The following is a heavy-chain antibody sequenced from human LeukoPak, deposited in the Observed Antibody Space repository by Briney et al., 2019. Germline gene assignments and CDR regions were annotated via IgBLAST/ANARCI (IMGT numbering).Heavy chain of an antibody. CDR1: GFTFDDYA. V-gene: IGHV3-9*01. D-gene: IGHD6-13*01. CDR2: ISWNSGSI. CDR3: AKDRAAPEYYYYMDV. J-gene: IGHJ6*03. Sequence: PGGSLRLSCAASGFTFDDYAMHWVRQAPGKGLEWVSGISWNSGSIGYADSVKGRFTISRDNAKNSLYLQMNSLRAEDTAVYYCAKDRAAPEYYYYMDVWGKGTTVTVSS.